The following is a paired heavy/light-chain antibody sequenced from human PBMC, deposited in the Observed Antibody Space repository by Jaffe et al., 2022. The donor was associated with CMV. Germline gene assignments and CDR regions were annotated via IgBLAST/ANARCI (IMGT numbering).Light chain of an antibody. CDR1: QGISSY. J-gene: IGKJ1*01. V-gene: IGKV1D-8*01. CDR3: QQYYSFPRT. Sequence: VIWMTQSPSLLSASTGDRVTISCRMSQGISSYLAWYQQKPGKAPELLIYAASTLQSGVPSRFSGSGSGTDFTLTISCLQSEDFATYYCQQYYSFPRTFGQGTKVEIK. CDR2: AAS.
Heavy chain of an antibody. CDR3: ARDGESIQRPEIAVADPYYYYGMDV. Sequence: QVQLVQSGAEVKKPGASVKVSCKASGYTFTSYGISWVRQAPGQGLEWMGWISAYNGNTNYAQKLQGRVTMTTDTSTSTAYMELRSLRSDDTAVYYCARDGESIQRPEIAVADPYYYYGMDVWGQGTTVTVSS. CDR2: ISAYNGNT. J-gene: IGHJ6*02. V-gene: IGHV1-18*01. D-gene: IGHD6-19*01. CDR1: GYTFTSYG.